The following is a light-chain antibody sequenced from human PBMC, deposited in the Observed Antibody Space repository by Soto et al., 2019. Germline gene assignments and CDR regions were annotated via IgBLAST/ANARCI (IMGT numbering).Light chain of an antibody. CDR2: GAS. V-gene: IGKV3-15*01. CDR3: QQYGSSPPYT. CDR1: QSVSNN. Sequence: EIVMTQSPATLSVSPGERATLSCRASQSVSNNLAWYQKKPGQAPRLLIYGASTRATGIPARFSGGGSGTEFTLTISSLQSEDFAVYYCQQYGSSPPYTFGQGTKLEIK. J-gene: IGKJ2*01.